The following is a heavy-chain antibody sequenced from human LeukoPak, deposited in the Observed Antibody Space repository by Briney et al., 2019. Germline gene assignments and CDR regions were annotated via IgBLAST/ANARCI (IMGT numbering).Heavy chain of an antibody. CDR1: GFTFSSYA. CDR2: ISGSGGST. CDR3: AKGGSGYYGSGSYYSF. Sequence: PGGSLRLSCAASGFTFSSYAMSWVRQAPGKGLEWVSAISGSGGSTYYADSVKGRFTISRDNSKNTLCLQMNSLRAEDTAVYYCAKGGSGYYGSGSYYSFWGQGTLVTVSS. J-gene: IGHJ4*02. D-gene: IGHD3-10*01. V-gene: IGHV3-23*01.